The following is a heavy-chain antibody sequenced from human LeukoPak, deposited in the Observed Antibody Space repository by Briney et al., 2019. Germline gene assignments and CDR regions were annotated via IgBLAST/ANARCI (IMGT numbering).Heavy chain of an antibody. J-gene: IGHJ4*02. CDR1: GFTFSSSA. D-gene: IGHD6-19*01. CDR2: ISYDGTNK. Sequence: GGSLRLSCAASGFTFSSSAFHWVRQAPGKGLDWVALISYDGTNKYYADSVKGRFTISRDNIRDTLYLQMDSLRADDTAVYYCAKGSYTTGWYNYFDLWGQGTLVTVSS. V-gene: IGHV3-30*18. CDR3: AKGSYTTGWYNYFDL.